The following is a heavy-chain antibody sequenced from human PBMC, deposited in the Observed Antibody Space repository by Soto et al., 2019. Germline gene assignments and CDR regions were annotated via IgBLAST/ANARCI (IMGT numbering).Heavy chain of an antibody. J-gene: IGHJ6*02. D-gene: IGHD2-2*01. CDR1: GGTFSSYA. Sequence: QVQLVQSGAEVKKPGSSVKVSCKASGGTFSSYAISWVRQAPGQGLEWMGGIIPISGTANYAQKFQGRVTITADASTSTAYMELGSLRSEDTAVYYCARSQGSSTSLEIYYYYYYGMDVWGQGTTVTVSS. CDR2: IIPISGTA. V-gene: IGHV1-69*01. CDR3: ARSQGSSTSLEIYYYYYYGMDV.